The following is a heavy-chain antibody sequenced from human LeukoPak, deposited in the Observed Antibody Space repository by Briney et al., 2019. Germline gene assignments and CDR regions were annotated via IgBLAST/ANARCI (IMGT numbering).Heavy chain of an antibody. Sequence: PSETLSLTCTVSGGSISSSIYYWGWIRQSPGNGLEWIGSIYYSGSTYYNPSLKSRVTISVDTSKNQFSLKLSSVTAADTAVYYCARQSTVTTYNYFDYWGQGTLVTVSS. CDR1: GGSISSSIYY. CDR3: ARQSTVTTYNYFDY. D-gene: IGHD4-17*01. J-gene: IGHJ4*02. V-gene: IGHV4-39*01. CDR2: IYYSGST.